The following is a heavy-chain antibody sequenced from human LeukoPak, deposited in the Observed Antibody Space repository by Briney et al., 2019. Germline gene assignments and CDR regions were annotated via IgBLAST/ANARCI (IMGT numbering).Heavy chain of an antibody. J-gene: IGHJ6*02. CDR3: AREKSHYYDIFTGYYYGMDV. CDR1: GFTFSSYA. D-gene: IGHD3-9*01. V-gene: IGHV3-23*01. CDR2: ISGSGGST. Sequence: QPGGSLRLSCAASGFTFSSYAMSWVRQAPGKGLEWVSAISGSGGSTYYADSVKGRFTISRDNSKNTLYLQMNSLRAEDTAVYYCAREKSHYYDIFTGYYYGMDVWGQGTTVTVSS.